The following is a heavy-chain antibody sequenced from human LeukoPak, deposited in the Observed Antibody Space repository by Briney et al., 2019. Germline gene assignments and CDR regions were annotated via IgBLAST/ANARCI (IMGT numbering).Heavy chain of an antibody. J-gene: IGHJ3*01. CDR1: GYTFTNSY. V-gene: IGHV1-46*01. Sequence: ASVKVSCKASGYTFTNSYIHWVRHAPGQVLEWMGLINPDGGNTNYAQSFQGRVTLTRDTSTSTVYMELSSLRSEDTAIYYCARIRDGYNDAYDLWGQGTVVTVPS. D-gene: IGHD5-24*01. CDR3: ARIRDGYNDAYDL. CDR2: INPDGGNT.